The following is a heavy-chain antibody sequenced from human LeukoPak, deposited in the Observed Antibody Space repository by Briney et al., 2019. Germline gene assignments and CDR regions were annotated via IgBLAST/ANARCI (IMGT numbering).Heavy chain of an antibody. Sequence: SETLSLTCTVSSGSISTSSYCWGWIRQPPGKGLDWIGSISYSGTTYYNPSLKSRVTISVDTSNNQFSLRLTSVTAADTAVYFCARHPSSAWHADYWGHGTLVTVSS. V-gene: IGHV4-39*01. CDR3: ARHPSSAWHADY. J-gene: IGHJ4*01. D-gene: IGHD6-25*01. CDR1: SGSISTSSYC. CDR2: ISYSGTT.